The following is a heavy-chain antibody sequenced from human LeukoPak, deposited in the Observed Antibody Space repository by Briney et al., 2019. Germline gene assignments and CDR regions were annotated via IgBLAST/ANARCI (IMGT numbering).Heavy chain of an antibody. CDR3: AAGSYGYWFFDL. CDR1: GGSISSGSYY. CDR2: IYTSGST. V-gene: IGHV4-61*02. D-gene: IGHD1-26*01. J-gene: IGHJ2*01. Sequence: SETLSLTCTVSGGSISSGSYYWSWIRQPAGKGLEWIGRIYTSGSTNYNPSLKSRVTISVDTSKNQFSLKLSSVTAADTAVYYCAAGSYGYWFFDLRGRGTLVTVSS.